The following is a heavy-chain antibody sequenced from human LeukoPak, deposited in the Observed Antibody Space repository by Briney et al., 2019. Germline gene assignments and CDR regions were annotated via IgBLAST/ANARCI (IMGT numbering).Heavy chain of an antibody. Sequence: SETLSLTCTVSGDSISSSSSYWGWIRQPPGKGLEWIGSIYYSGNTYYNTSLKSRVTISVDTSKNQFSLKLSSVTAADTAVYYCARGGSPRAARLPYYYMDVWGKGTTVTVSS. D-gene: IGHD6-6*01. V-gene: IGHV4-39*01. CDR1: GDSISSSSSY. J-gene: IGHJ6*03. CDR2: IYYSGNT. CDR3: ARGGSPRAARLPYYYMDV.